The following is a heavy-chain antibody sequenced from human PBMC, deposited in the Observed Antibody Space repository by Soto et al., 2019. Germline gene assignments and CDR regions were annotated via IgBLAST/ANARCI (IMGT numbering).Heavy chain of an antibody. V-gene: IGHV5-51*01. CDR3: ARGGHIVVVPAANFDY. CDR2: IYPGDSDT. CDR1: GYSFTSYW. J-gene: IGHJ4*02. Sequence: GESLKISCKGSGYSFTSYWIGWVRQMPGKGLEWMGIIYPGDSDTRYSPSFQVQVTISADKSISTAYLQWSSLKASDTAMYYCARGGHIVVVPAANFDYWGQGTLVTVSS. D-gene: IGHD2-2*01.